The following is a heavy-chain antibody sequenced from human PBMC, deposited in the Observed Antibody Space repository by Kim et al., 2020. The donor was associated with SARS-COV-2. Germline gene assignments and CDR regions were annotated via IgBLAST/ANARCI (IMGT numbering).Heavy chain of an antibody. Sequence: GGSLRLSCVTSGFTFSSHAMSWFRQASGKGVEWVSAVTGSSSTTYYSDSVKGRFTISRDNSKNTLSLQMTSLTTEDTAVYYCAKVGSGAYVGRDYFEYWGQGILVTVSS. J-gene: IGHJ4*02. V-gene: IGHV3-23*01. D-gene: IGHD5-12*01. CDR1: GFTFSSHA. CDR2: VTGSSSTT. CDR3: AKVGSGAYVGRDYFEY.